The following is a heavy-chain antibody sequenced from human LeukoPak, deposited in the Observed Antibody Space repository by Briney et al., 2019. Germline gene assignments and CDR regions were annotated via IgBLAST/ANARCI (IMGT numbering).Heavy chain of an antibody. CDR2: ITSSSGTT. V-gene: IGHV3-48*01. D-gene: IGHD3-9*01. CDR3: AREYYDILTGYRTYYFDY. J-gene: IGHJ4*02. Sequence: GGSLRLSCAASGFTFSSYSMNWVRQAPGKGLEWVSYITSSSGTTYYADSVKGRFTISRDNAKNSLYLQMNSLRAEDTAVYYCAREYYDILTGYRTYYFDYWGQGTLVTVSS. CDR1: GFTFSSYS.